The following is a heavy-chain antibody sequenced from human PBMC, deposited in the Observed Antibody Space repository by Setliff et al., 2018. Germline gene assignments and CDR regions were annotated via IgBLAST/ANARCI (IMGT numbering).Heavy chain of an antibody. Sequence: GGSLRLSCAASGFTFDDYGMSWVRQAPGKGLEWVSTINWNGGSTSYADSVKGRFTISRDIAENSLYLRMNGLRAEDTAFYYCARDLVYSSSYGIDYWGQGTLVTVSS. J-gene: IGHJ4*02. CDR1: GFTFDDYG. D-gene: IGHD6-13*01. CDR3: ARDLVYSSSYGIDY. CDR2: INWNGGST. V-gene: IGHV3-20*04.